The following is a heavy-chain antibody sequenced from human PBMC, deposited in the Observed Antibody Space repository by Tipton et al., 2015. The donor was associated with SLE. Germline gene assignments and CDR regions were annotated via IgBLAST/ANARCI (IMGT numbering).Heavy chain of an antibody. CDR2: IYHSGST. CDR1: GGSISSYY. D-gene: IGHD3-10*01. CDR3: ARDPKTGIQDAFDI. J-gene: IGHJ3*02. Sequence: LRLSCTVSGGSISSYYWGWIRQPPGKGLEWIGSIYHSGSTYYNPSLKSRVTISVDTSKNQFSLKLSSVTAADTAVYYCARDPKTGIQDAFDIWGQGTMVTVSS. V-gene: IGHV4-38-2*02.